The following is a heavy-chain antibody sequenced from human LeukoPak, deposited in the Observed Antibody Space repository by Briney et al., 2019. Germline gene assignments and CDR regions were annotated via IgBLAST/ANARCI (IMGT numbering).Heavy chain of an antibody. Sequence: PGGSLRLSCAASGFTFSDYSMNWVRQAPGKGLEDLSYINSDGKTTWYADSVKGRFTASRDNAKNTLYLQMNSLRAEDTAVYYCARMRQQLNDAFDIWGQGTMVTVSS. D-gene: IGHD6-13*01. CDR2: INSDGKTT. V-gene: IGHV3-48*01. CDR3: ARMRQQLNDAFDI. CDR1: GFTFSDYS. J-gene: IGHJ3*02.